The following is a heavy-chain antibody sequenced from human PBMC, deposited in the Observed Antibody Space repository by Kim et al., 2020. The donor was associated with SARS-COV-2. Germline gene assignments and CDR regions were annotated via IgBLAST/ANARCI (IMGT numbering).Heavy chain of an antibody. Sequence: GGSLRLSCTASGFIFDDFAMSWFRHAPGKGLEWVGFVRSEPDGTTAEYAASVQCRFTISRDESTINAHLHMQSLQTADTAVYYCTRILGVDWVLSTDY. CDR1: GFIFDDFA. J-gene: IGHJ4*01. V-gene: IGHV3-49*03. CDR2: VRSEPDGTTA. D-gene: IGHD3-9*01. CDR3: TRILGVDWVLSTDY.